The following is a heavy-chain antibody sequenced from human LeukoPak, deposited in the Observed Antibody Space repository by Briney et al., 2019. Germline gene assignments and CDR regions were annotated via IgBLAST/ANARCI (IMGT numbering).Heavy chain of an antibody. D-gene: IGHD6-19*01. Sequence: GGSLRLSCATSGFTFNDYGMSWVRQAPGKGLEWVSGLNWNGSATTYADSVKGRFTISRDNTENSLYLQINSLRADDTAVYYCARVAVGGSWFDTWGQGTLVTVSS. CDR3: ARVAVGGSWFDT. V-gene: IGHV3-20*04. CDR2: LNWNGSAT. CDR1: GFTFNDYG. J-gene: IGHJ5*02.